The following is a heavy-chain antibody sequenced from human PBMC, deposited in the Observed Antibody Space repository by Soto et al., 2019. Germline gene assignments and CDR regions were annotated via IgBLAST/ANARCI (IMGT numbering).Heavy chain of an antibody. CDR1: GGSISSTTYY. CDR2: VYYDGRT. D-gene: IGHD5-12*01. J-gene: IGHJ4*02. Sequence: QLQLQESGPGLMKPSETLSLTCSVSGGSISSTTYYWGWIRQPPGKGLEWVGSVYYDGRTYYSPSLKSRVAILLDTSNNQFSLNLSSVTAGDTAVYYCVRHGDIAAAFFANWGQGTLVTVSP. V-gene: IGHV4-39*01. CDR3: VRHGDIAAAFFAN.